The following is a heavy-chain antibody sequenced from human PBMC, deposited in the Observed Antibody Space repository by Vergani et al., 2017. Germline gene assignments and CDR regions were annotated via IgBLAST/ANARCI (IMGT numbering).Heavy chain of an antibody. CDR2: IYYSGST. CDR3: ARERANYYGSGSYVDV. J-gene: IGHJ6*02. CDR1: GGSVSSGDYY. V-gene: IGHV4-30-4*08. D-gene: IGHD3-10*01. Sequence: QVRLQESGPGLVKPSQTLSLTCAVSGGSVSSGDYYWSWIRQPPGKGLEWIGYIYYSGSTYYNPSLKSRVTISVDTSKNQFSLKLSSVTAADTAVYYCARERANYYGSGSYVDVWGQGTTVTVSS.